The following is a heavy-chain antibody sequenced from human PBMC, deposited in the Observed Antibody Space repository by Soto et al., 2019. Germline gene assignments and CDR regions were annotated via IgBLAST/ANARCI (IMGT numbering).Heavy chain of an antibody. Sequence: PSQTLSLTCAISGDSVSSNSAALNWIRQSPSRGLEWLGRTYYRSKWYNDYAVSVKSRITINPDTSKNQFSLQLNSVTPEDTAVYYCAKSRYYYDSSGYYPAPLLDAFDIWGQGTMVTVSS. CDR1: GDSVSSNSAA. CDR3: AKSRYYYDSSGYYPAPLLDAFDI. V-gene: IGHV6-1*01. J-gene: IGHJ3*02. CDR2: TYYRSKWYN. D-gene: IGHD3-22*01.